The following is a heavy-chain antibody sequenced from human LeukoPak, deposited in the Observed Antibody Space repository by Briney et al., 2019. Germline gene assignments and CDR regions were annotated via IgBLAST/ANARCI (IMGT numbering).Heavy chain of an antibody. V-gene: IGHV3-48*01. D-gene: IGHD3-10*01. CDR1: GFTFSSYS. J-gene: IGHJ4*02. CDR2: ISSSSSTI. CDR3: ARDGLWFGELLLF. Sequence: GGSLRLSCAASGFTFSSYSMNWVRQAPGKGLEWVSYISSSSSTIYYADSVKGRFTISRDNAKNSLYLQMNSLRAEDTAVYYCARDGLWFGELLLFWGQGTLVTVSS.